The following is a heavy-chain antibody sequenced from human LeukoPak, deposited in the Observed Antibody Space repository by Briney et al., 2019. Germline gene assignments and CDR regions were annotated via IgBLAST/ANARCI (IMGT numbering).Heavy chain of an antibody. CDR2: IYSDGST. CDR1: GFTVSNNY. V-gene: IGHV3-53*01. D-gene: IGHD3-22*01. CDR3: ARVSSGYYLHFDY. Sequence: GGSLRLSRAASGFTVSNNYMSWVRQAPGKGLEWVSVIYSDGSTYHADSVKGRFTISRDNSKNTLYLQMNSLRAEDTAVYYCARVSSGYYLHFDYWDQGTLVTVSS. J-gene: IGHJ4*02.